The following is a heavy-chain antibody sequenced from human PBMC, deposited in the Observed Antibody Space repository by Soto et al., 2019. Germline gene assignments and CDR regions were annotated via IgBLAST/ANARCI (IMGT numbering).Heavy chain of an antibody. D-gene: IGHD1-26*01. CDR1: GFTFSSYS. Sequence: GSLRLSCAASGFTFSSYSMNWVRQAPGKGLEWVSYISSSSSTIYYADSVKGRFTISRDNAKNSLYLQMNSLRDEDTAVYYCARELGSGSYLNWFDPWGQGTLVTVSS. CDR2: ISSSSSTI. J-gene: IGHJ5*02. CDR3: ARELGSGSYLNWFDP. V-gene: IGHV3-48*02.